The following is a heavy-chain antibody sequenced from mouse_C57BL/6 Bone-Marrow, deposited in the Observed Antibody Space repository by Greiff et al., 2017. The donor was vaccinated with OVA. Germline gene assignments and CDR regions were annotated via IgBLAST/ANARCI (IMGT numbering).Heavy chain of an antibody. CDR3: ARWPPVISGYFDV. CDR1: GYTFTSYW. J-gene: IGHJ1*03. V-gene: IGHV1-53*01. CDR2: INPSNGGT. Sequence: QVQLQQSGTELVKPGASVKLSCKASGYTFTSYWMHWVKQRPGQGLEWIGNINPSNGGTNYNEKFKGKATLTVDKSSSTAYMQLSSLTSEDSAVYYCARWPPVISGYFDVWGTGTTVTVSS. D-gene: IGHD1-1*01.